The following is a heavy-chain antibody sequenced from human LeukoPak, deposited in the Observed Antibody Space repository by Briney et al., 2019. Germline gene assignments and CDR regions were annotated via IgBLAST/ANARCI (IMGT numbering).Heavy chain of an antibody. CDR3: ARAASRGYCSGGSCYSYFDY. Sequence: ASVKVSCNTSGYTFTSYGISWVRQAPGQGLEGMGWLSAYNGNTNFAQKLQGRVAMTTDTSTSTAYMELRSLRSDDTAVYYCARAASRGYCSGGSCYSYFDYWGQGTLVTVSS. CDR2: LSAYNGNT. D-gene: IGHD2-15*01. CDR1: GYTFTSYG. J-gene: IGHJ4*02. V-gene: IGHV1-18*01.